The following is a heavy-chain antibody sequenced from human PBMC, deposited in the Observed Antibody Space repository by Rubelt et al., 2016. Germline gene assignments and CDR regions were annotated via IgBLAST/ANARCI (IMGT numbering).Heavy chain of an antibody. CDR1: GFTFSSSW. J-gene: IGHJ4*02. V-gene: IGHV3-74*02. CDR3: ARVRGGYVDTGY. CDR2: ISSEGTNT. Sequence: EVQLVESGGGLVQPGRSLRLSCAASGFTFSSSWMHWVRQAPGKGLVWVSRISSEGTNTNYADSVKGRFTISRDNSKNTLDLQMNSLRVEDTALYYCARVRGGYVDTGYWGQGTLVTVSS. D-gene: IGHD5-18*01.